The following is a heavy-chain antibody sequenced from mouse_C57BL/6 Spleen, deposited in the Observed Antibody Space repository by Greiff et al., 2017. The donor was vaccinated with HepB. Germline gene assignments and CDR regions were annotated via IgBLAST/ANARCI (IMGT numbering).Heavy chain of an antibody. Sequence: VHVKQSGPELVKPGASVKIPCKASGYTFTDYNMDWVKQSHGKSLEWIGDINPNNGGTIYNQKFKGKATLTVDKSSSTAYMELRSLTSEDTAVYYCARGAFITTVVARYYYAMDYWGQGTSVTVSS. J-gene: IGHJ4*01. V-gene: IGHV1-18*01. CDR3: ARGAFITTVVARYYYAMDY. CDR1: GYTFTDYN. CDR2: INPNNGGT. D-gene: IGHD1-1*01.